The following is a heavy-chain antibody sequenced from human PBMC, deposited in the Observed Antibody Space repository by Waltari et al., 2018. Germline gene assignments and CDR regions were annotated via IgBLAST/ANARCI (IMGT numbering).Heavy chain of an antibody. CDR2: ISGYNGNT. Sequence: QVQLVQSGAEVKKPGASVKVSCKASGYTFTKYDLSWVRQAPGQGLEWMGWISGYNGNTYNAQKFQSRITLTADTSTTTAYMELRSLRSDDTAVYYCARNSYTGYEDSWGQGTLVTVSS. CDR1: GYTFTKYD. D-gene: IGHD5-12*01. CDR3: ARNSYTGYEDS. J-gene: IGHJ4*02. V-gene: IGHV1-18*01.